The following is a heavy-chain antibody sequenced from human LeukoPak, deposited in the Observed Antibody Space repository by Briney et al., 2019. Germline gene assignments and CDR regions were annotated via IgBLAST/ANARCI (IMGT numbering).Heavy chain of an antibody. CDR3: AREVDTAMVIIDY. V-gene: IGHV3-30*02. J-gene: IGHJ4*02. D-gene: IGHD5-18*01. Sequence: GGSLRLSCAASGFTFSSYGMHWVRQAPGKGLEWVAFIRYDGSNKYYADSVKGRFTISRDNSKNTLYLQMNSLRAEDTAVYYCAREVDTAMVIIDYWGQGTLVTVSS. CDR2: IRYDGSNK. CDR1: GFTFSSYG.